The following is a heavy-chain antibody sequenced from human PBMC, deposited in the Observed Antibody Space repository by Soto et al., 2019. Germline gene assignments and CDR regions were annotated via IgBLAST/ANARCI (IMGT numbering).Heavy chain of an antibody. D-gene: IGHD3-3*01. J-gene: IGHJ4*02. Sequence: PGESLKISCRGSGYDFNTNWFGWVRQLPGRGLEWVGIMYPGDSDTRYNPSLQGHVTLSVDVTVSTAFLQWRSLETSDTGMYFCARLPRDCNKTSCYYADHWGQGTQVTVPS. CDR3: ARLPRDCNKTSCYYADH. CDR1: GYDFNTNW. CDR2: MYPGDSDT. V-gene: IGHV5-51*01.